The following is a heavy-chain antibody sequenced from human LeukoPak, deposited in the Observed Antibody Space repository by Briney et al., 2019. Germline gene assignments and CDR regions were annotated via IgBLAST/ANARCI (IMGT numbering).Heavy chain of an antibody. J-gene: IGHJ4*02. CDR1: GGSFSGYY. CDR2: INHSGST. D-gene: IGHD3-22*01. CDR3: ARQVLYYDSSGYAF. Sequence: SETLSLTCAVYGGSFSGYYWSWIRQPPGKGLEWIGEINHSGSTYYNPSLKSRVTISVDTSKNQFSLKLSSVTAADTAVYYCARQVLYYDSSGYAFWGQGTLVTVSS. V-gene: IGHV4-34*01.